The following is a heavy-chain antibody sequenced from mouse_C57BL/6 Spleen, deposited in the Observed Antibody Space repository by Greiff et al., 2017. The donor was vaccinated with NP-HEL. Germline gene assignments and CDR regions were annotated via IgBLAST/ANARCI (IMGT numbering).Heavy chain of an antibody. CDR3: ATVYGLRFAY. D-gene: IGHD1-1*01. V-gene: IGHV1-53*01. CDR1: GYTFTSYW. CDR2: INPSNGGT. J-gene: IGHJ3*01. Sequence: VQLQQPGTELVKPGASVKLSCKASGYTFTSYWMPWVKQRPGQGLEWIGNINPSNGGTNYNEKFKSKATLTVDKSSSTAYMQLSSLTSEDYPCDYCATVYGLRFAYWGQGSRVTVSA.